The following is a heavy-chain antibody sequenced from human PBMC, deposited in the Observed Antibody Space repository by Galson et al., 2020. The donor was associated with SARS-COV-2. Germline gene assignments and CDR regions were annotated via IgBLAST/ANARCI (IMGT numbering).Heavy chain of an antibody. Sequence: SETLSLTCTVSGGSISSASYYWSWIRQPAGKGLEWIGRIYTSGNTNYNPSLKSRVTISVDTSKNQFSLKLSSVTAADTAVYYCAGWYMDWFDPWGQGTLVTVSS. D-gene: IGHD6-19*01. CDR2: IYTSGNT. J-gene: IGHJ5*02. V-gene: IGHV4-61*02. CDR1: GGSISSASYY. CDR3: AGWYMDWFDP.